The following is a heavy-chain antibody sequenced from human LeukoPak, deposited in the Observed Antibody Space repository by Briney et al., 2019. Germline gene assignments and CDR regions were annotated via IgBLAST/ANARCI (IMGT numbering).Heavy chain of an antibody. Sequence: SETLSLTCTVSGGSINSYYWTWIRQPPGKGLECIANVYNSGSTNYNPSLKSRVTISVDMFKNQFSLKLTSVTAADTAVYYCARLRSGMDVWGQGTTVTVSS. J-gene: IGHJ6*02. V-gene: IGHV4-59*01. CDR2: VYNSGST. CDR1: GGSINSYY. CDR3: ARLRSGMDV.